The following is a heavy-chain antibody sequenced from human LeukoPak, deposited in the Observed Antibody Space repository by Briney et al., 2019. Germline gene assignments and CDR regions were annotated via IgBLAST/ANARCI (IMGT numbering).Heavy chain of an antibody. V-gene: IGHV4-59*02. CDR3: ARATVAGAFDF. Sequence: SETLSLTCTVSGGSVPNFYWNWIRQSLGKRLEWIGYIYNSGSINYNPSLKSRVAISEDTSKNQFSLKLSSVTAADTAVYYCARATVAGAFDFWGQGTLVTVP. J-gene: IGHJ4*02. CDR1: GGSVPNFY. CDR2: IYNSGSI. D-gene: IGHD6-19*01.